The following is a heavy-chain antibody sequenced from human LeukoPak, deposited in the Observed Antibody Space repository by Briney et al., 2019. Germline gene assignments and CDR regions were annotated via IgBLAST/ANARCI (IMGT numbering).Heavy chain of an antibody. J-gene: IGHJ6*03. CDR2: INPNSGGT. CDR3: ARDVGDFWSGYYTGGYYYYMDV. Sequence: ASVKVSCKSSGYTFTGYYMHWVRQAPGQGLEWMGWINPNSGGTNYAQKFQGRVTMTRDTSISTAYMELSRLRSDDTAVYYCARDVGDFWSGYYTGGYYYYMDVWGKGTTVTVSS. CDR1: GYTFTGYY. D-gene: IGHD3-3*01. V-gene: IGHV1-2*02.